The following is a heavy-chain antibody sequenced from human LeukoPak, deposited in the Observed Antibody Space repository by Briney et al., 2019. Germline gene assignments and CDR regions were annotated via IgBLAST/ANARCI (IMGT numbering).Heavy chain of an antibody. CDR2: ISYDGSNK. D-gene: IGHD3-10*01. J-gene: IGHJ4*02. V-gene: IGHV3-30*04. CDR3: ARAGYYGSGSYPIKFDY. CDR1: GFTFSSYA. Sequence: GGSLRLSCAASGFTFSSYAMHWVRQAPGKGLEWVAVISYDGSNKYYVDSVKGRFTISRDNSKNTLYLQMNSLRAEDTAVYYCARAGYYGSGSYPIKFDYWGQGTLVTVSS.